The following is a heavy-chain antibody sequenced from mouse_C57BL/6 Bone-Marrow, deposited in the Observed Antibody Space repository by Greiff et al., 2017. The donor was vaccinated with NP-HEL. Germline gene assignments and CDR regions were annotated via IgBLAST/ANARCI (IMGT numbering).Heavy chain of an antibody. V-gene: IGHV7-3*01. J-gene: IGHJ1*03. CDR2: IRNKANGYTT. D-gene: IGHD2-5*01. CDR1: GFTFTDYY. Sequence: EVMLVESGGGLVQPGGSLSLSCAASGFTFTDYYMSWVRQPPGKALEWLGFIRNKANGYTTEYSASVKGRFTISRDNSQSILYLQMNALRAEDSATYYCARYSYSNWYFDVWGTGTTVTVSS. CDR3: ARYSYSNWYFDV.